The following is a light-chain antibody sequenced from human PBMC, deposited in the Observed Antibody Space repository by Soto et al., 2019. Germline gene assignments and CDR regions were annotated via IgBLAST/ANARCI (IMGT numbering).Light chain of an antibody. CDR2: DVT. V-gene: IGLV2-11*01. J-gene: IGLJ1*01. CDR1: SNDVGGYNY. CDR3: CSFAGSPLYV. Sequence: QSVLAQPRSVSGSPGQSVTISCTGTSNDVGGYNYVSWYQQHPGNVPRLMIYDVTKRPSGVPDRFSGSKSGNTASLTISGLQADDEADYYCCSFAGSPLYVFGTGTKVTV.